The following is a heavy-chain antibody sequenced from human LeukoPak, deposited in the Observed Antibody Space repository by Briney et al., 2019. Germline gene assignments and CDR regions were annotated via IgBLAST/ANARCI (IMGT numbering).Heavy chain of an antibody. CDR1: GFTFTSYA. J-gene: IGHJ4*02. D-gene: IGHD2-15*01. CDR3: AKALWERGAYRYSY. V-gene: IGHV3-23*01. CDR2: ISSSGDST. Sequence: GGSLRLSCAASGFTFTSYAMSRVRQTPGKGLEWVSDISSSGDSTYYADSVKGRFTTSRDNSKNTLFLQMNSLRAEDTAVYYCAKALWERGAYRYSYWGQGTLVTVSS.